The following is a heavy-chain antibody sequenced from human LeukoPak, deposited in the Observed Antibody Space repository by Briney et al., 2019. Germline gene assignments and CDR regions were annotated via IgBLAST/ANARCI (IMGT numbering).Heavy chain of an antibody. CDR2: ISSSSSYI. CDR3: AREFGREYSGYEAASY. D-gene: IGHD5-12*01. Sequence: GGSLRLSCAASGFTFSSYRMNWVSQAPGKGLEWVSSISSSSSYIYYADSVKGRFTISRDNAKNSLYLQMNCLRAEDTAVYYCAREFGREYSGYEAASYWGQGTLVTVSS. V-gene: IGHV3-21*01. J-gene: IGHJ4*02. CDR1: GFTFSSYR.